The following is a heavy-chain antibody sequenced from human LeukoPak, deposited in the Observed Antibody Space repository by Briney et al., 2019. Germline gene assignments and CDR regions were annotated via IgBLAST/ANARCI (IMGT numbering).Heavy chain of an antibody. CDR1: GFTFSSYS. CDR2: ISSSGSRI. J-gene: IGHJ4*02. CDR3: ARWGSSGYYYPRY. D-gene: IGHD3-22*01. Sequence: GGSLRLSCAASGFTFSSYSMNWVRQAPGKGLEWVSYISSSGSRIYNADSVKGRFTISRDNAENSLYLQMNSLRAEDTAVYYCARWGSSGYYYPRYWGQGTLVTVSS. V-gene: IGHV3-48*04.